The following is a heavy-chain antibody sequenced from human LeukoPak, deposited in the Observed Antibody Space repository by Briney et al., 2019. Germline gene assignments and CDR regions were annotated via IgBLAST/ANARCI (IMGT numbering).Heavy chain of an antibody. CDR3: ARLGYSGSYQIAFDI. Sequence: GEALKISCKGSGYSLTSYWIGWVRQMPGKGLGWVGIIYPGDSDTRYSPSFQGQVTISADKSISTAYLQWSSLKASDTAMYYCARLGYSGSYQIAFDIWGQGTMVTVSS. CDR1: GYSLTSYW. J-gene: IGHJ3*02. V-gene: IGHV5-51*01. D-gene: IGHD1-26*01. CDR2: IYPGDSDT.